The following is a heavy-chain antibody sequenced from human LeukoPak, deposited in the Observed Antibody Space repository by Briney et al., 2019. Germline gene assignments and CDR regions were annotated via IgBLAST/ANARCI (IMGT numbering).Heavy chain of an antibody. CDR1: GFTVSSNY. J-gene: IGHJ3*01. CDR3: AREKQVLAYNSGRQAVGDAFDX. D-gene: IGHD6-19*01. CDR2: IYSGGST. V-gene: IGHV3-66*01. Sequence: GGSLRLSCAASGFTVSSNYMSGVRQAPGKGLEWVSVIYSGGSTYYSDPVKGRCTISRDNSKNTLYLQMNSLRAEDTAVYYCAREKQVLAYNSGRQAVGDAFDXXXQGXXXTVXS.